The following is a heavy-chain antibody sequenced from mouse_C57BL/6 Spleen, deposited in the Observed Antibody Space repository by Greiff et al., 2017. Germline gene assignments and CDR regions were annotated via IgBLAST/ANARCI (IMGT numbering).Heavy chain of an antibody. Sequence: EVQLQQSGPELVKPGASVKISCKASGYTFTDYYMNWVKQSHGKSLEWIGDINPNNGGTSYNQKFKGKATLTVDKYSSTAYMELRILTSEDSAGYYCARTIYYGYEDYFDYWGQGTTLTVSS. D-gene: IGHD2-2*01. CDR2: INPNNGGT. CDR1: GYTFTDYY. CDR3: ARTIYYGYEDYFDY. J-gene: IGHJ2*01. V-gene: IGHV1-26*01.